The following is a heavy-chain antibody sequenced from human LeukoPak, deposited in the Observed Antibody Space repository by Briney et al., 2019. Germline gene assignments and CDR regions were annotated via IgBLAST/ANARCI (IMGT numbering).Heavy chain of an antibody. CDR1: GFTFSSYA. V-gene: IGHV3-30*04. CDR3: ARGKWIQLWLLPFDY. Sequence: GGSLRLSCAASGFTFSSYAMHWVRQAPGKGLEWVAVISYDGSNKYYADSVKGRFTISRDNSKNTLYLQMNSLRAEDTAVYYCARGKWIQLWLLPFDYWGQGTLVTVSS. D-gene: IGHD5-18*01. CDR2: ISYDGSNK. J-gene: IGHJ4*02.